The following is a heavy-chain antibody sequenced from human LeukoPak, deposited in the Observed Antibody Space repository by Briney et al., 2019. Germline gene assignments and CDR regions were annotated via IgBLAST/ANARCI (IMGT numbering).Heavy chain of an antibody. CDR3: AKEADYSSGYYDAFDI. Sequence: PGGTLRLSCAASGFTFSSYGMSWVRQAPGKGLEWVSAISGSGGSTYYADSVKGRFTISRDYSKITLYLQMNSLRAEDTAVYYCAKEADYSSGYYDAFDIWGQGTMVTVSS. CDR2: ISGSGGST. V-gene: IGHV3-23*01. D-gene: IGHD6-19*01. CDR1: GFTFSSYG. J-gene: IGHJ3*02.